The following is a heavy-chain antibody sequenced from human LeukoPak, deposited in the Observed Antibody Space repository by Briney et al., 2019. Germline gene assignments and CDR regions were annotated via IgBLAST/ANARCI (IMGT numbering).Heavy chain of an antibody. CDR1: GGSISSYY. Sequence: SETLSLTCTVSGGSISSYYWSWIRRPAGKGLEWIGRIYTSGSTNYNPSLKSRVTMSVDTSKNQFSLKLSSVTAADTAVYYCARDETTHYDILTGSGNWFDPWGQGTLVTVSS. CDR2: IYTSGST. V-gene: IGHV4-4*07. D-gene: IGHD3-9*01. CDR3: ARDETTHYDILTGSGNWFDP. J-gene: IGHJ5*02.